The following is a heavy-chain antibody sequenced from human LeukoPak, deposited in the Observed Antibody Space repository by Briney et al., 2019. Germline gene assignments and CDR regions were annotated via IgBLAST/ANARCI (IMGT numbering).Heavy chain of an antibody. Sequence: GGSLRFSCAASGFTVSSNYMSWVRQAPGKGLEWVSVIYSGGSTYYADSVKGRFTISRDNSKNTLYLQMNSLRAEDTAVYYCAREGFYYDSSLGGYGMDVWGQGTTVTVSS. J-gene: IGHJ6*02. CDR3: AREGFYYDSSLGGYGMDV. CDR2: IYSGGST. CDR1: GFTVSSNY. D-gene: IGHD3-22*01. V-gene: IGHV3-53*01.